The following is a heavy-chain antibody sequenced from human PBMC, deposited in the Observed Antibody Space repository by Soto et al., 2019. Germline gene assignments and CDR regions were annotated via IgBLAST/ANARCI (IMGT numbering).Heavy chain of an antibody. Sequence: SETLCLTCTVSGGSIDSYYWSWIRQPPGKGLEWIGYIHYSGSTNYNPSLKSRVTMSVDTSKNQFSLKLTSLTAADTAVYYCGRYKGTPGPRCSDAWGEGTLVTVSS. CDR2: IHYSGST. D-gene: IGHD1-1*01. V-gene: IGHV4-59*01. CDR3: GRYKGTPGPRCSDA. J-gene: IGHJ5*02. CDR1: GGSIDSYY.